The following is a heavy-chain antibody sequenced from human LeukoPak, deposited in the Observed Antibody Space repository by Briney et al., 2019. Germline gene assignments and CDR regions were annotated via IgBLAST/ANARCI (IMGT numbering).Heavy chain of an antibody. Sequence: GGSLRLSCAASGFTVSSNYMGWVRQAPGKGLEWVSVIYSGGSTFYADSVKGRFTISRDNSKNTLYLQMNSLGAEDTAMYYCARLRGYSYGPPDYWGQGTLVTVSS. CDR3: ARLRGYSYGPPDY. D-gene: IGHD5-18*01. J-gene: IGHJ4*02. CDR1: GFTVSSNY. CDR2: IYSGGST. V-gene: IGHV3-53*01.